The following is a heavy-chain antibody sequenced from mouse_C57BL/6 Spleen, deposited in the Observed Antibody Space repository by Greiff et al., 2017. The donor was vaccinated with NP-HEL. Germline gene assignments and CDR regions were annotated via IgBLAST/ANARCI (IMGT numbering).Heavy chain of an antibody. Sequence: VQLQQSGPGLVQPSQSLSISCTVSGFSLTSYGVHWVRQSPGKGLEWLGVIWSGGSTDYNAAFISRLSISKDNSKSQVFFKMNSRQADDTARYYGARKLGAYWGQGTLVTVSA. J-gene: IGHJ3*01. V-gene: IGHV2-2*01. CDR1: GFSLTSYG. D-gene: IGHD4-1*01. CDR2: IWSGGST. CDR3: ARKLGAY.